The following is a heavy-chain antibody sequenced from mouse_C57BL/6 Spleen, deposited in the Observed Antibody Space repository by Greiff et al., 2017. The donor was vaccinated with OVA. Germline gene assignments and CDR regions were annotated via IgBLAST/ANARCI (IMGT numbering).Heavy chain of an antibody. CDR3: ARRAYGSSLDY. J-gene: IGHJ2*01. V-gene: IGHV5-17*01. D-gene: IGHD1-1*01. CDR2: ISSGSSTI. Sequence: EVKVEESGGGLVKPGGSLKLSCAASGFTFSDYGMHWVRQAPEKGLEWVAYISSGSSTIYYADTVKGRFTISRDNAKNTLFLQMTSLRSEDTAMYYCARRAYGSSLDYWGQGTTLTVSS. CDR1: GFTFSDYG.